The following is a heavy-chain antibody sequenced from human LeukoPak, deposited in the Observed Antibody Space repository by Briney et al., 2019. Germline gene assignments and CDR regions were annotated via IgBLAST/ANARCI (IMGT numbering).Heavy chain of an antibody. D-gene: IGHD4-23*01. J-gene: IGHJ4*02. Sequence: GGTLGLSCAASGFTFSSYWMNWVRQAPGKGLVWVSRIASDGSSTTYADSVKGRFSISRDNAKNTLYLQMNSLRVEDTAVYYCARGRPHGNDYWGQGTLVTVSS. CDR1: GFTFSSYW. CDR3: ARGRPHGNDY. V-gene: IGHV3-74*01. CDR2: IASDGSST.